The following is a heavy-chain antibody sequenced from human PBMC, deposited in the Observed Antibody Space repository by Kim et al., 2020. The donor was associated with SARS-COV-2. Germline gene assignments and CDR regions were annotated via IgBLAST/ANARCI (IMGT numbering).Heavy chain of an antibody. V-gene: IGHV3-11*03. Sequence: YAESVRGRFTMSRDNARNSVYLQMESLRAEDTAIYYCARKPYGEERYFDHWGQGTLVTVSS. D-gene: IGHD4-17*01. J-gene: IGHJ4*02. CDR3: ARKPYGEERYFDH.